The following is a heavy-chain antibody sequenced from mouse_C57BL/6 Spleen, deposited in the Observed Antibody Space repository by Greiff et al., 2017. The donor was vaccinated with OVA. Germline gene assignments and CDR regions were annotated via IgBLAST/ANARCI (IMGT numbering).Heavy chain of an antibody. CDR1: GYTFTSYW. CDR2: IDPSDSYT. CDR3: ARRRPYWYFDV. J-gene: IGHJ1*03. D-gene: IGHD1-2*01. Sequence: QVQLQQSGAELVMPGASVKLSCKASGYTFTSYWMHWVKQRPGQGLEWIGEIDPSDSYTNYNQKFKGKSTLTVDKSSNTAYMQLSSLTSEDSAVYYCARRRPYWYFDVWGTGTTVTVSS. V-gene: IGHV1-69*01.